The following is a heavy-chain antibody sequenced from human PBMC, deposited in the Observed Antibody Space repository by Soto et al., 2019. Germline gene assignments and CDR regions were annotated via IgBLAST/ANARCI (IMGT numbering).Heavy chain of an antibody. Sequence: QVQLVESGGGVVQPGRSLRLSCAASGFTFSSYAMHWVRQAPGKGLEWVAIIWFDGSNKYYADSVKGRFTISRENSKNTLYLQMNSLRAEDTAVYYCARDLLEWSAQNWFVPWGQGTRVSFSS. D-gene: IGHD3-3*01. CDR2: IWFDGSNK. J-gene: IGHJ5*02. CDR1: GFTFSSYA. CDR3: ARDLLEWSAQNWFVP. V-gene: IGHV3-33*01.